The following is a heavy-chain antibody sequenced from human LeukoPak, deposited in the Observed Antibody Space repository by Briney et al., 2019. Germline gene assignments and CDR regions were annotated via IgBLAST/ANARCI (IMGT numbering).Heavy chain of an antibody. CDR2: INHSGST. D-gene: IGHD1-20*01. J-gene: IGHJ5*02. V-gene: IGHV4-34*01. CDR1: GGSISSYH. Sequence: SETLSLTCTVSGGSISSYHWSWIRQPPGKGLEWIGEINHSGSTNYNPSLKSRVTISVDTSKNQFSLKLSSVTAADTAVYYCARGRRYNWNDNWFDPWGQGTLVTVSS. CDR3: ARGRRYNWNDNWFDP.